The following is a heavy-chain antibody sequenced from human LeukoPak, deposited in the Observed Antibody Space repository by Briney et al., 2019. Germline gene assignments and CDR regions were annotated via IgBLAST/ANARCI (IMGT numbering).Heavy chain of an antibody. CDR1: GGSISSYY. V-gene: IGHV4-4*07. CDR2: IYTSGST. J-gene: IGHJ4*01. CDR3: ARESQSVLWFGVHL. D-gene: IGHD3-10*01. Sequence: PSETLSLTCTVSGGSISSYYWSWIRQPAGKGLEWIGRIYTSGSTNYNPSLKSRVTMSVDTSKNQFSLKLSSVTAADTAVYHCARESQSVLWFGVHLWGHGTLVTVSS.